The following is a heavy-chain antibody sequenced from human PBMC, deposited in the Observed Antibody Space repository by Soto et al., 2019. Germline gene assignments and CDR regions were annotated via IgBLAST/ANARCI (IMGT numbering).Heavy chain of an antibody. J-gene: IGHJ4*02. Sequence: GGSLRLSCAASGITLGHNAMHWVRQVPGKGLEWVAIISFDGINIYYADSVRGRFTISRDNSKNTLYLQMNSLRPEDTAMYYCVKDLRTRIGASGYFAHWGQGTQVTVSS. D-gene: IGHD6-25*01. CDR1: GITLGHNA. V-gene: IGHV3-30*18. CDR2: ISFDGINI. CDR3: VKDLRTRIGASGYFAH.